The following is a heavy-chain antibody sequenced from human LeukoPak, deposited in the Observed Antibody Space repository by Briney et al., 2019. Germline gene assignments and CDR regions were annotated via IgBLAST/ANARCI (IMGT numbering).Heavy chain of an antibody. J-gene: IGHJ4*02. CDR1: GFTFSSYA. CDR3: TRDYYDSSGYYYLPDY. V-gene: IGHV3-30*03. CDR2: ISYDVRKR. D-gene: IGHD3-22*01. Sequence: WGSLTLSSAASGFTFSSYAMSWFRQAPGKGLGGVAVISYDVRKRKYADSVKGRFTITRDNSKDTLSLHMNTLRTEDTAVYYCTRDYYDSSGYYYLPDYWGQGTLVTVSS.